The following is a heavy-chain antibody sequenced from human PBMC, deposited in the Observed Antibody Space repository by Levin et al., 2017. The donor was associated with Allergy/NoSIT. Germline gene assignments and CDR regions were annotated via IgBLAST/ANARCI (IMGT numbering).Heavy chain of an antibody. CDR1: GGSFSGYY. J-gene: IGHJ6*03. CDR3: ARGTFFPLSVVTMVRGVIGRVRDYYMDV. CDR2: INHSGST. Sequence: KPSETLSLTCAVYGGSFSGYYWSWIRQPPGKGLEWIGEINHSGSTNYNPSLKSRVTISVDTSKNQFSLKLSSVTAADTAVYYCARGTFFPLSVVTMVRGVIGRVRDYYMDVWGKGTTVTVSS. D-gene: IGHD3-10*01. V-gene: IGHV4-34*01.